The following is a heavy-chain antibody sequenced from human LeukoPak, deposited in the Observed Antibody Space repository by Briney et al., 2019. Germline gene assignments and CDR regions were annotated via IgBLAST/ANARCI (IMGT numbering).Heavy chain of an antibody. CDR1: GYTFTRYE. D-gene: IGHD2-15*01. J-gene: IGHJ5*02. V-gene: IGHV1-8*01. CDR3: ARGWQDLVTDQNYVDP. Sequence: GASVKVSCKAAGYTFTRYEISWVRQATGQGLEWLGWMDPNTGNTGYAQKFQGRVTMTSNTSIATAYPELSSLTSDDTALYYCARGWQDLVTDQNYVDPWGQGTLVTVSS. CDR2: MDPNTGNT.